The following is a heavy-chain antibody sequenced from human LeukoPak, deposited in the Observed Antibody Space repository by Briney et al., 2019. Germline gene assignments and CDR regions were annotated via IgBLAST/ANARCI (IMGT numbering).Heavy chain of an antibody. CDR3: VKPTADFWLYFDY. CDR2: ISSNGGST. Sequence: PGGSLRLSCSASGFTFSNYAMHWVRQAPGKGLEYVSAISSNGGSTYYADSVKGRFTTSRDNSKNTLYLQMSSLRAEDTAVYYCVKPTADFWLYFDYWGQGTLVTVSS. CDR1: GFTFSNYA. D-gene: IGHD3-3*01. V-gene: IGHV3-64D*09. J-gene: IGHJ4*02.